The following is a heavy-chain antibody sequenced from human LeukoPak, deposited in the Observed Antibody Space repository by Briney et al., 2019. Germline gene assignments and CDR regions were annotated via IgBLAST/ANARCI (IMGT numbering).Heavy chain of an antibody. CDR2: FDPEDGET. V-gene: IGHV1-24*01. CDR1: GYPLTELS. J-gene: IGHJ6*02. CDR3: ATDRRVWFGELLSTTGYGMDV. Sequence: ASGKVSCKASGYPLTELSMNWVRRAPGKGLKWRGGFDPEDGETSEAKKFQGRVTMTEDTSTDTAYMELSCLRSEDTAVYYCATDRRVWFGELLSTTGYGMDVWGQGTTVTVSS. D-gene: IGHD3-10*01.